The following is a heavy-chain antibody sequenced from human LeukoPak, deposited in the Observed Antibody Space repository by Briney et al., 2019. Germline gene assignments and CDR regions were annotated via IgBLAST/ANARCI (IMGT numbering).Heavy chain of an antibody. V-gene: IGHV4-38-2*01. D-gene: IGHD3-16*01. CDR2: IYHSGST. CDR3: AAGGRGDWFDP. J-gene: IGHJ5*02. CDR1: GYSISSGYY. Sequence: PSETLSLTCAVSGYSISSGYYWGWIRQPPGKGLEWVGSIYHSGSTYYNPSLKSRVTISVDTSKNQFSLKLSSVTAADPAVYYCAAGGRGDWFDPWGQGTLVTVSS.